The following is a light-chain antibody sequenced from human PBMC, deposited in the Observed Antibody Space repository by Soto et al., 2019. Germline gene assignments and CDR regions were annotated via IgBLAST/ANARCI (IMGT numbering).Light chain of an antibody. CDR3: LIYYGGAQLV. J-gene: IGLJ3*02. Sequence: QTVVTQEPSLTVSPGGTVTLTCASSTGAVTSGNYPSWFQQKPGQTPRTLIYTTNSRHSWTPARFSGSLLGDKAALTLSGAQPEDEAEYYCLIYYGGAQLVFGGGTKLTVL. V-gene: IGLV7-43*01. CDR1: TGAVTSGNY. CDR2: TTN.